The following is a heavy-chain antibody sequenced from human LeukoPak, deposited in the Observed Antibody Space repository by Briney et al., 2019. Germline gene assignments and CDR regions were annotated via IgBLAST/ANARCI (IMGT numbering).Heavy chain of an antibody. D-gene: IGHD1-26*01. J-gene: IGHJ4*02. V-gene: IGHV3-21*01. CDR2: ITSSSSYI. Sequence: GGSLRLSCAASGFTFSSYAMSWVRQAPGKGLEWVSSITSSSSYIYYADSVKGRFTISRDNAKNSLYLQMNSLRAEDTAVYYCARGGMRVRQLLPTLLDYWGLGILVTVSS. CDR1: GFTFSSYA. CDR3: ARGGMRVRQLLPTLLDY.